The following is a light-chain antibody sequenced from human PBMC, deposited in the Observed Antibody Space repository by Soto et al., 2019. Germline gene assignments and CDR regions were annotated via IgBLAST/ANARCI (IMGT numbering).Light chain of an antibody. CDR1: SSDVGGNKY. CDR2: DVS. CDR3: SAFTCTTYV. J-gene: IGLJ1*01. Sequence: QSVLTQPASVSGSPGQSITISCTGTSSDVGGNKYVSWYQHYPGKAPKLMICDVSNRPSGVSNRFSGSKSGNTASLTIFGLQAEDESDYYCSAFTCTTYVFGTCTKVTVL. V-gene: IGLV2-14*03.